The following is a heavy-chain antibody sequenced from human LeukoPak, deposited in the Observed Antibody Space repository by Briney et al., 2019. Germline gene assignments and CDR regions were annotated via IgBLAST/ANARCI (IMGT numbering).Heavy chain of an antibody. CDR1: GVSISSYY. CDR2: IHTSGST. V-gene: IGHV4-4*07. J-gene: IGHJ6*03. D-gene: IGHD1-1*01. Sequence: SETLSLTCNVSGVSISSYYWSWIRQPAGKGLEWIGRIHTSGSTNYNPSLKSRVTISVDTSKNQFSLNLTSVTAADSAVYYCARVSWFPGTSYYYMDVWGKGATVTVSS. CDR3: ARVSWFPGTSYYYMDV.